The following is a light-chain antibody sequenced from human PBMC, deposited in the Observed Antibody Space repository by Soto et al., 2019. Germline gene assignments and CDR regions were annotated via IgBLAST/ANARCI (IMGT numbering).Light chain of an antibody. V-gene: IGLV2-14*01. Sequence: QAASVSGSPGQSITISCTGTSSDVGGYNYVSWYQQHPGKAPKLMIYDVSNRPSGVSSRFSGSKSGNTASLTISGLQAEDEADYYCSSYASSSTYVFGTGTKLTVL. CDR2: DVS. J-gene: IGLJ1*01. CDR1: SSDVGGYNY. CDR3: SSYASSSTYV.